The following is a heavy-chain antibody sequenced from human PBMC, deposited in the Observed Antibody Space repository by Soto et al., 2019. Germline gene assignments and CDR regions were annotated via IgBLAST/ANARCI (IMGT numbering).Heavy chain of an antibody. CDR3: AAVVAASYYYYMDV. V-gene: IGHV4-39*01. Sequence: SETLSLTCTVSGGSISSSSYYWGWIRQPPGKGLEWIGSIYYSGSTYYNPSLKSRFTISVDTSKNQFSLKLSSVTAADTAVYYCAAVVAASYYYYMDVWGKGTTVTVSS. CDR2: IYYSGST. D-gene: IGHD2-15*01. J-gene: IGHJ6*03. CDR1: GGSISSSSYY.